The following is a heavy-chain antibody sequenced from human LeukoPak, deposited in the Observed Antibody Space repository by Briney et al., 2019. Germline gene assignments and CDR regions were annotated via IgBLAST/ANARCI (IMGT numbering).Heavy chain of an antibody. Sequence: SVKVSCKDSGGTFSSYAISWVRQAPGQGLEWMGGIIPIFGTANYAQKFQGRVTITADESTSTAYMELSSLRSEDTAVYYCARDEILDGSGSLLPNDYWGQGTLVTVSS. CDR3: ARDEILDGSGSLLPNDY. CDR2: IIPIFGTA. V-gene: IGHV1-69*13. J-gene: IGHJ4*02. D-gene: IGHD3-10*01. CDR1: GGTFSSYA.